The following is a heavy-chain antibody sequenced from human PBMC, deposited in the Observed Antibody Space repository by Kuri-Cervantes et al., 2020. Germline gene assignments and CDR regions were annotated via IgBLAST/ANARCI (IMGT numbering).Heavy chain of an antibody. D-gene: IGHD6-13*01. CDR2: IYHSGST. CDR3: ARGRGYSSSSDYYYYYMDV. CDR1: GYSISSGYY. Sequence: GSLRLSCAVSGYSISSGYYWGWIRQPPGTGLEWIGSIYHSGSTNYNPSLKSRVTISVDTSKNQFSLKLSSVTAADTAVYYCARGRGYSSSSDYYYYYMDVWGKGTTVTVSS. V-gene: IGHV4-38-2*01. J-gene: IGHJ6*03.